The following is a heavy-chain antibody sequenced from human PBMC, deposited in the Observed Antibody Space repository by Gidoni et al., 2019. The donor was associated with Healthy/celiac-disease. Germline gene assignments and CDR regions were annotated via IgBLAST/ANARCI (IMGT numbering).Heavy chain of an antibody. V-gene: IGHV1-46*01. CDR2: INPSGGST. CDR1: GYTFTSYY. Sequence: QVQLVQSGAEVKKPGASVKVSCKASGYTFTSYYMPWVRQAPGQGLEWMGIINPSGGSTSYAQKFQGRVTMTRDTSTSTVYMELSSLRSEDTAVYYCARDIITIFGVVNGGIDYWGQGTLVTVSS. D-gene: IGHD3-3*01. J-gene: IGHJ4*02. CDR3: ARDIITIFGVVNGGIDY.